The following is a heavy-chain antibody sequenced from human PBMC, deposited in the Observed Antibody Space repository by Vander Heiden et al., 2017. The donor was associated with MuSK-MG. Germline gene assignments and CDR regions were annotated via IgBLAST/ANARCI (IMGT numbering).Heavy chain of an antibody. J-gene: IGHJ4*02. Sequence: QLLLQDCGTGMGKPSETRSLTLTVRGGSISSSSYYGGWIRQPPGKGLEWLGSIWSSGSTPYNPSPKNPHTISVDTSKTQFALKLSAVTAADTAVYYCAGVDKDEVRYFDWLLYPYYFDYWGQGTLVTVSS. CDR1: GGSISSSSYY. CDR2: IWSSGST. D-gene: IGHD3-9*01. V-gene: IGHV4-39*01. CDR3: AGVDKDEVRYFDWLLYPYYFDY.